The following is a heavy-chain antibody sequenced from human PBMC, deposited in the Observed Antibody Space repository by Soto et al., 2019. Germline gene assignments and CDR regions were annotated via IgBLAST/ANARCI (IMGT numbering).Heavy chain of an antibody. CDR2: ISYDGSNR. J-gene: IGHJ4*02. Sequence: QVQLVESGGGVVQPGRSLRLSCAASGFTFSSYGIHWVRQAPGKGLEWVAGISYDGSNRYYADSVKGRFTISRDNSKNTLYLQMNSLRAEDTAVYYCAKGGYYDSSGYLGWLDYWGQGTLVTVSS. D-gene: IGHD3-22*01. CDR3: AKGGYYDSSGYLGWLDY. V-gene: IGHV3-30*18. CDR1: GFTFSSYG.